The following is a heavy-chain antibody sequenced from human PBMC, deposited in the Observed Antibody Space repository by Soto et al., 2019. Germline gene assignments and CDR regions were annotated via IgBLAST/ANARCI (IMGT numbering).Heavy chain of an antibody. CDR3: ARARKRVNDAFDI. D-gene: IGHD2-21*01. V-gene: IGHV1-2*04. J-gene: IGHJ3*02. CDR1: GYTFTGYY. Sequence: ASVKVSCKASGYTFTGYYMHWVRQAPGQGLEWMGWINPNSGGTNYAQKFQGWVTMTRDTSISTAYMELSRLRSDDTAVYYCARARKRVNDAFDIWGQGTMVTVSS. CDR2: INPNSGGT.